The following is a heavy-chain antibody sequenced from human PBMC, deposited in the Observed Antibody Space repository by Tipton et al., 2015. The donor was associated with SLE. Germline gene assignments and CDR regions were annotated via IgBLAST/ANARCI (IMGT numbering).Heavy chain of an antibody. CDR1: DYSVSSGFD. CDR3: ARRPPYQPRNEYFDL. V-gene: IGHV4-38-2*01. CDR2: IYHSGTT. J-gene: IGHJ2*01. D-gene: IGHD2-2*01. Sequence: TLSLTCDVSDYSVSSGFDWSWIRQPPGTGLEWIGNIYHSGTTYYNPSLKSRVTMSVDTSKSQFSLKLSSVTATDTAVYYCARRPPYQPRNEYFDLWGRGTLVTVSS.